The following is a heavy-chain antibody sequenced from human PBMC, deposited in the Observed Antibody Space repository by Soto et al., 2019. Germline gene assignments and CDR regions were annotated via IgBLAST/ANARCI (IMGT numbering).Heavy chain of an antibody. J-gene: IGHJ5*02. Sequence: EVQVVESGGGLVQPGESLRLSCAASGFTFTNYWMHWVRQAPGKGLVWVSYISTDGSDATYADSVKGRFTISRDNAKNTVFLQMNSLRPEDTAMYYCVRDRPHNWFDPWGQGTLVTVPS. V-gene: IGHV3-74*01. CDR1: GFTFTNYW. CDR3: VRDRPHNWFDP. CDR2: ISTDGSDA.